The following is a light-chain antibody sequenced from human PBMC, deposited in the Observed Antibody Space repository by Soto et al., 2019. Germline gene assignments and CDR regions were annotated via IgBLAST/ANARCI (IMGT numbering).Light chain of an antibody. CDR3: QQYDNLPYT. CDR2: DAS. Sequence: DIQMTQSPSSLSASVGDRVTITCQASQDISFYLNWYQHKPGKAPKLLICDASSLETGVPSRFSGSGSGTDFTFNISSLQAEDIATYYCQQYDNLPYTFGQGTKLEI. V-gene: IGKV1-33*01. J-gene: IGKJ2*01. CDR1: QDISFY.